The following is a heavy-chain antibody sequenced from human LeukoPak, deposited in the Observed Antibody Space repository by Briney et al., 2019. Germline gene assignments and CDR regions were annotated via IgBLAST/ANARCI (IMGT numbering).Heavy chain of an antibody. CDR2: ISGSGGST. D-gene: IGHD3-22*01. J-gene: IGHJ4*02. CDR1: GFTFSSYA. CDR3: AKVNKPSGYYYTGDY. Sequence: GGSLRLSRAASGFTFSSYAMSWVRQAPGKGLEWVSAISGSGGSTYYADSVKGRFTISRDNSKNTLYLQMNSLRAEDTAVYYCAKVNKPSGYYYTGDYWGQGTLVTVSS. V-gene: IGHV3-23*01.